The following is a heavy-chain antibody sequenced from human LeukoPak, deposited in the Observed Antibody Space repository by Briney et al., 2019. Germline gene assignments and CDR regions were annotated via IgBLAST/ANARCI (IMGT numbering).Heavy chain of an antibody. J-gene: IGHJ4*02. CDR3: GRVPAAGTGPDY. CDR2: FSYNVHS. Sequence: PSETLSLTCTVSGGSVSSTNDYWSWIRQPPGKGLEWVGFFSYNVHSDYNPSLKSRVTISVDTSKNQSSLRLSSVSAADTAIYYCGRVPAAGTGPDYWGQGTLVTVSS. D-gene: IGHD6-13*01. CDR1: GGSVSSTNDY. V-gene: IGHV4-61*01.